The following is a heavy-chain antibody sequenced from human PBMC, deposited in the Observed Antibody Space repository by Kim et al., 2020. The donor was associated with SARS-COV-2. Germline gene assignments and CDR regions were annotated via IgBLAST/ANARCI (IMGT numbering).Heavy chain of an antibody. Sequence: VDSVKGPFTISRDNAKTSLYLQMNSLGAEDTAVYYCAGDLVPSHYYYMDVWGKGTTVTVSS. CDR3: AGDLVPSHYYYMDV. J-gene: IGHJ6*03. D-gene: IGHD3-10*01. V-gene: IGHV3-7*01.